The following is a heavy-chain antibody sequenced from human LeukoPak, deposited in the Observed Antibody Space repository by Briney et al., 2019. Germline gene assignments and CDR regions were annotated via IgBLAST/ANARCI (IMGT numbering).Heavy chain of an antibody. CDR1: GFTFSSYA. CDR2: ISGSGGST. Sequence: GGSLRLSCAASGFTFSSYAMHWVRQAPGKGLEWVSAISGSGGSTYYADSVKGRFTISRDNSKNTLYLQMNSLSAEDTAIYYCAKDSEGWVSSGWYLYWGQGTLVTVSS. V-gene: IGHV3-23*01. J-gene: IGHJ4*02. D-gene: IGHD6-19*01. CDR3: AKDSEGWVSSGWYLY.